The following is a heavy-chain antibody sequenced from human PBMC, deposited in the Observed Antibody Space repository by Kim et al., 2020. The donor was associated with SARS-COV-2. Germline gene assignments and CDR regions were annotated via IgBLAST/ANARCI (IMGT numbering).Heavy chain of an antibody. D-gene: IGHD5-12*01. CDR3: AKAPRASPISIDY. Sequence: GGSLRLSCAASGFTFSSYGMHWVRQAPGKGLEWVAVIWYDGSNKYYADSVKGRFTISRDNSKNTLYLQMNSLRAEDTAVYYCAKAPRASPISIDYWGQGTLVTVSS. J-gene: IGHJ4*02. V-gene: IGHV3-33*06. CDR2: IWYDGSNK. CDR1: GFTFSSYG.